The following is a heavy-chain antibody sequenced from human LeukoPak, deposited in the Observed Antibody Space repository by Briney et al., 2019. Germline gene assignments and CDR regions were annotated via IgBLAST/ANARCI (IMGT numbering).Heavy chain of an antibody. D-gene: IGHD6-19*01. CDR1: GFTFSNYA. V-gene: IGHV3-23*01. Sequence: GGSLRLSCAASGFTFSNYAMNWVRQAPGKGLEWVSAISGSGGSTYYADSVKGRFTISRDNSKNTLYLQMNSLRAEDTAVYYCARDGAGKGALDIWGQGTMVTVSS. CDR2: ISGSGGST. J-gene: IGHJ3*02. CDR3: ARDGAGKGALDI.